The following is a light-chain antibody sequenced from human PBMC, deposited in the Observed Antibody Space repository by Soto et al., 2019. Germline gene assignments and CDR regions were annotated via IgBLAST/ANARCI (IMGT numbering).Light chain of an antibody. Sequence: EVVLSQSPGTLSLSPGESATLSCRASQIVNTFYLAWYQQKPGQAPRLLIYGASSRATGVPDRFSASGSATDFSLTIRRLEPEDSAVYYCQQYSSSPRTFGQGTKVDIK. V-gene: IGKV3-20*01. CDR1: QIVNTFY. CDR2: GAS. CDR3: QQYSSSPRT. J-gene: IGKJ1*01.